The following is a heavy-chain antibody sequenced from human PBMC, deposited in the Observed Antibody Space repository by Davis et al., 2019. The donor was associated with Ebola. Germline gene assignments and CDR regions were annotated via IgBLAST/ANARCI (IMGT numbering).Heavy chain of an antibody. CDR2: INHSGST. CDR3: AVKQYVVLDPRDRDV. J-gene: IGHJ6*02. Sequence: GSLRLSCAVYGGSFSGYYWSWIRQPPGKGLEWIGEINHSGSTNYNPFLKSRVTISVDTSKNQLSLKLSSVTAADTAVYYCAVKQYVVLDPRDRDVWDQGTTVTVSS. V-gene: IGHV4-34*01. CDR1: GGSFSGYY. D-gene: IGHD2-21*01.